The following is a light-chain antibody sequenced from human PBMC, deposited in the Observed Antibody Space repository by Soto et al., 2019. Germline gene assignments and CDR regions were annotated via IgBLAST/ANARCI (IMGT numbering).Light chain of an antibody. CDR1: QSINTW. J-gene: IGKJ1*01. CDR3: QQYNSYPWT. CDR2: KAS. V-gene: IGKV1-5*03. Sequence: DIQMTQSPSTLSASVGDRVTITCRASQSINTWLAWYQQKPGKAPKLLIYKASSLESGVPSRFSGSGSGTEFTLTISSLQPDDFSTSYCQQYNSYPWTFGQGTKVEIK.